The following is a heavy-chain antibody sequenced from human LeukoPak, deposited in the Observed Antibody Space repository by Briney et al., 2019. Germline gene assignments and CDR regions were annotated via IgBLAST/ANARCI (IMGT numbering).Heavy chain of an antibody. CDR2: IYYSGST. V-gene: IGHV4-59*08. CDR3: ARQPGHYYPYFDY. J-gene: IGHJ4*02. Sequence: SETLSLTCTVSGGSINGYYWSWIRQPPGKGLEWIGYIYYSGSTNYSPSLKSRVTISVDTSKNQFSLRLNSVTAADTAVYYCARQPGHYYPYFDYWGQGSLVTVSS. D-gene: IGHD3-10*01. CDR1: GGSINGYY.